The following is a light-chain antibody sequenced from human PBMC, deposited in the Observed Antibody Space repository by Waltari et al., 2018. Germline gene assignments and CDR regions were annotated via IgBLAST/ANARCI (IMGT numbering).Light chain of an antibody. Sequence: DTQVTQSPSTLSASVGDSVPITCRASQTILTWMAWYQQKPGKAPKLLIYKASRLESGVPSRFSGTASGTEFTLTISSLQPDDSATYYCQQYHDYSTFGQGTKLEIK. CDR3: QQYHDYST. V-gene: IGKV1-5*03. CDR2: KAS. CDR1: QTILTW. J-gene: IGKJ2*01.